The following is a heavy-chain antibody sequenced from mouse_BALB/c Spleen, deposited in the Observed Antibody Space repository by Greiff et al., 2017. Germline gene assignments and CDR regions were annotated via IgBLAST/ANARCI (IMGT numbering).Heavy chain of an antibody. CDR3: ARDATATVFDV. CDR1: GFTFSDFY. D-gene: IGHD1-2*01. J-gene: IGHJ1*01. V-gene: IGHV7-1*02. Sequence: EVQVVESGGGLVQPGGSLRLSCATSGFTFSDFYMEWVRQPPGKRLEWIAASRNKANDYTTEYSAYVKGRFIVSRDTSQSILYLQMNALRAEDTAIYYCARDATATVFDVWGAGTTVTVSS. CDR2: SRNKANDYTT.